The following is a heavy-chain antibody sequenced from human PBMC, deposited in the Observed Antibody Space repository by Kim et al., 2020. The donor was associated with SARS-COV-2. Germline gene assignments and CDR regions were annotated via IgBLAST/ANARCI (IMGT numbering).Heavy chain of an antibody. Sequence: ADSVKGRFTISRDNSKNTLYLQMNSLRAEDTAVYYCAKAEEETPNYYFDYWGQGTLVTVSS. J-gene: IGHJ4*02. CDR3: AKAEEETPNYYFDY. V-gene: IGHV3-30*02.